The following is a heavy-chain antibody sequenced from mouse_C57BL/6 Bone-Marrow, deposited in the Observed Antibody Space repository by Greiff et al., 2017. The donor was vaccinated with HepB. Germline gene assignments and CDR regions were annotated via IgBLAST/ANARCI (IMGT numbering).Heavy chain of an antibody. CDR2: INPSTGGT. CDR1: GYSFTGYY. V-gene: IGHV1-42*01. J-gene: IGHJ1*03. CDR3: ARPVATKWYFDV. Sequence: EVKLVESGPELVKPGASVKISCKASGYSFTGYYMNWVKQSPEKSLEWIGEINPSTGGTTYNQKFKAKATLTVDKSSSTAYMQLKSLTSEDSAVYYCARPVATKWYFDVWGTGTTVTVSS. D-gene: IGHD1-1*01.